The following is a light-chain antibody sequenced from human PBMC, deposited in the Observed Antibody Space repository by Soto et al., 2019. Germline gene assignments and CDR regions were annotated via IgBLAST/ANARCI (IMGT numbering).Light chain of an antibody. CDR1: QSLLHITGDTF. CDR3: MQSTQLPPT. CDR2: EVS. V-gene: IGKV2D-29*02. J-gene: IGKJ5*01. Sequence: DVVMTQTQLSLSVAPGQRSSISCKSSQSLLHITGDTFLSWYPQKLGQSPQXXXYEVSTRVSGVPERFSGSGSGTDFILEISRVETDDVGLYYCMQSTQLPPTFGQGTRLEIK.